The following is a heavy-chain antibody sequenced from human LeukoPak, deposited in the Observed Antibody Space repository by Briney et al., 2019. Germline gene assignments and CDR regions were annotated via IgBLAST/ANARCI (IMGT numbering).Heavy chain of an antibody. Sequence: GGSLRLSCAASGFTFSSYAMHWVRQAPGKGLEWVAVISYDGSNKYYADSVKGRFTISRDNSKNTLYLQMNSLRAEDTGVYYCARQLTGDPVDYWGQGTLVSVSS. J-gene: IGHJ4*02. CDR1: GFTFSSYA. V-gene: IGHV3-30*04. D-gene: IGHD7-27*01. CDR3: ARQLTGDPVDY. CDR2: ISYDGSNK.